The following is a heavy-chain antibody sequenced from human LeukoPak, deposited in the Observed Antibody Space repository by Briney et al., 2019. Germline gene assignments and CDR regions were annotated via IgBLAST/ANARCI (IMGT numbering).Heavy chain of an antibody. V-gene: IGHV4-34*01. CDR2: INHSGST. J-gene: IGHJ4*02. D-gene: IGHD3-16*01. Sequence: SETLSLTCAVYGGSFSGYYWSWIRQPPGKGLEWIGEINHSGSTNYNPSLRSRVTISVDTSKNQFSLTLNSVTAADTAVYYCARVITVRGVIFDYWGQGTLVTVSS. CDR1: GGSFSGYY. CDR3: ARVITVRGVIFDY.